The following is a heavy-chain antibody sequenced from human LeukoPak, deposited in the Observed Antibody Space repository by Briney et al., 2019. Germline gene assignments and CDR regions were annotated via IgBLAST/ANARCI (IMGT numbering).Heavy chain of an antibody. Sequence: SETLSLTCTVSGGSINSYYWSWIRQPAGKGLEWIGRIYSSGSTNYNPSLKSRVSMSVDTSKNQFSLKLTSVTAADTAVYYCARRVPRGATWFYWGQGTLVTVSS. CDR3: ARRVPRGATWFY. D-gene: IGHD3-10*01. J-gene: IGHJ4*02. CDR2: IYSSGST. CDR1: GGSINSYY. V-gene: IGHV4-4*07.